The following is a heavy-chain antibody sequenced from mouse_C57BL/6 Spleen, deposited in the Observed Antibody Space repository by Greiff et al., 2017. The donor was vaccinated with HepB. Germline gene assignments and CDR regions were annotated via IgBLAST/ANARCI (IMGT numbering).Heavy chain of an antibody. J-gene: IGHJ2*01. Sequence: EVQLQQSGPELVKPGASVKISCKASGYTFTDYYMNWVKQSHGKSLEWIGDINPNNGGTSYNQKFKGKATLTVDKSSSTAYMELRSLTSEDSAVYYCARWTVVASYYFDYWGQGTTLTVSS. V-gene: IGHV1-26*01. CDR2: INPNNGGT. CDR1: GYTFTDYY. CDR3: ARWTVVASYYFDY. D-gene: IGHD1-1*01.